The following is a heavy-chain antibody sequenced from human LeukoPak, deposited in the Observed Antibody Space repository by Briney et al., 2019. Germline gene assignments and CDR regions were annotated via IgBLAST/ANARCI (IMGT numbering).Heavy chain of an antibody. J-gene: IGHJ6*03. V-gene: IGHV4-34*01. CDR2: INHSGST. CDR1: GFTFSSYS. D-gene: IGHD2-2*01. Sequence: PGGSLRLSCAASGFTFSSYSMNWIRQPPGKGLEWIGEINHSGSTNYNPSLKSRVTISVDTSKNQFSLKLSSVTAADTAVYYCARSVGGYYYYYMDVWGKGTTVTVSS. CDR3: ARSVGGYYYYYMDV.